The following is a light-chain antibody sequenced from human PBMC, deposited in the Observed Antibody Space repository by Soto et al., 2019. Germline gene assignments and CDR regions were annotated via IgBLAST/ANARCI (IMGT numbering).Light chain of an antibody. CDR1: QGISSY. J-gene: IGKJ4*01. CDR3: QQRNSYPPF. CDR2: AAS. Sequence: DIQLTQSPSFLSASVGDRVTITCRASQGISSYLAWYQQKPGKAPKLLIYAASTLQSGVPSRFSGSGSGTEGAVTISIRQPEDVATYYCQQRNSYPPFFGGGTKVEIK. V-gene: IGKV1-9*01.